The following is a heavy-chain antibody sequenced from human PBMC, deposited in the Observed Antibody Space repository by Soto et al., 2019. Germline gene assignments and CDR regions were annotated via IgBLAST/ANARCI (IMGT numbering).Heavy chain of an antibody. CDR1: GYTLTELS. Sequence: AAVKVSCKVSGYTLTELSMHWVRQAPGKGLEWMGGFDPEDGETIYAQKFQGRVTMTEDTSTDTAYMELSSLRSEDTAVYYCATVSNYYDSSGYLYYFDYCGQATLVTVSS. CDR2: FDPEDGET. V-gene: IGHV1-24*01. CDR3: ATVSNYYDSSGYLYYFDY. J-gene: IGHJ4*02. D-gene: IGHD3-22*01.